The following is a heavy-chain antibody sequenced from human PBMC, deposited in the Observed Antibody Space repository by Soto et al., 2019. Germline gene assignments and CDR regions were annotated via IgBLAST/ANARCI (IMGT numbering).Heavy chain of an antibody. CDR1: GGTFSPYT. J-gene: IGHJ4*02. Sequence: QVQLVQSGAEVKKPGSSVKVSCKASGGTFSPYTINWVRQAPGQGLEWMGRIIPFHGVTNYAQKFQARVTITGDKSTSTAYMELGGLRFEDTAMYYCTRDWEITVSTWSFGGFWGRGTLVTVSS. CDR2: IIPFHGVT. CDR3: TRDWEITVSTWSFGGF. D-gene: IGHD3-10*01. V-gene: IGHV1-69*08.